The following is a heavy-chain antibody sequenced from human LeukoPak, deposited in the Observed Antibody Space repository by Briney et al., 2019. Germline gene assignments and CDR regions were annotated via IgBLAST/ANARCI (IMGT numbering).Heavy chain of an antibody. CDR3: ARRKVNGDYFDY. CDR1: GGSFSGYY. D-gene: IGHD4-17*01. CDR2: INHSGST. J-gene: IGHJ4*02. V-gene: IGHV4-34*01. Sequence: PSETLSLTCAVYGGSFSGYYWSWIRQPPGKGLEWIGEINHSGSTNYNPSLKSRVTISVDSSNNQFSLKLSSVTAADTAVYYCARRKVNGDYFDYWGQGTLVTVSS.